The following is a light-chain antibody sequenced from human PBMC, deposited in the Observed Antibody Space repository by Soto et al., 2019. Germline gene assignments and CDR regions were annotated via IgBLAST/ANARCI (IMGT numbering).Light chain of an antibody. CDR1: SSDDGGYNY. CDR3: SSYTSSSTYV. Sequence: QSALTQPASVSGSPGQSITISCTGSSSDDGGYNYVSWYQHPPGKAPQLMIYEVSNRPSGVSNRFSGSKSGNTASLTISGLQAEDEADYYCSSYTSSSTYVFGTGTKLTVL. V-gene: IGLV2-14*01. J-gene: IGLJ1*01. CDR2: EVS.